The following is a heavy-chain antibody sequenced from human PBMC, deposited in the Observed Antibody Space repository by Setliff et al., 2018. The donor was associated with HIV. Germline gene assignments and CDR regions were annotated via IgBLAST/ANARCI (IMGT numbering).Heavy chain of an antibody. CDR3: ARLGSDYYDSSGYLYYFDY. CDR1: GGSISSSSYY. CDR2: IYYSGST. Sequence: SETLSLTCTVSGGSISSSSYYWGWIRQPPGKGLEWIGSIYYSGSTYYNPSLKSRVTISVDTSKNQFSLKLSSVTAADTAVYYCARLGSDYYDSSGYLYYFDYWGQGTLVTVTS. J-gene: IGHJ4*02. V-gene: IGHV4-39*01. D-gene: IGHD3-22*01.